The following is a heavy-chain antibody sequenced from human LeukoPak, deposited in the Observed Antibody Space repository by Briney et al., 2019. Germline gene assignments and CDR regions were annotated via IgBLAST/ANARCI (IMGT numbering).Heavy chain of an antibody. CDR1: GFTFDDYA. CDR3: AKDMGSGAYCGGDCHATMGY. Sequence: GGSLRLSCAASGFTFDDYAMHWVRQAPGKGLEWVSGISWNSGSIGYADSVKGRFTISRDNAMNSLYLQMNSLRAEDTALYYCAKDMGSGAYCGGDCHATMGYWGQGTLVTVSS. CDR2: ISWNSGSI. D-gene: IGHD2-21*02. V-gene: IGHV3-9*01. J-gene: IGHJ4*02.